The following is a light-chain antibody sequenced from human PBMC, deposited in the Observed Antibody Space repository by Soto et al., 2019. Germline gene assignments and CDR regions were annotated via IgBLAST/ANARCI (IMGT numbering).Light chain of an antibody. CDR3: PQYNNWPWR. CDR1: KSISDT. Sequence: IGMTQAPATASGTQGGRATLSCMAIKSISDTLAWYQQKPGQAPRLLIHGAYTRHTGFPARFSGSGSGTDFTLTISSLQSEDFAVYYCPQYNNWPWRFGEGTKVDIK. CDR2: GAY. V-gene: IGKV3-15*01. J-gene: IGKJ1*01.